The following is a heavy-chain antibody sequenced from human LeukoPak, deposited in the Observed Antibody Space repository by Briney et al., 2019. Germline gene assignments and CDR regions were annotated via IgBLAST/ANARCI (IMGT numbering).Heavy chain of an antibody. Sequence: SVKVSCKASGGTFSSYAISWVRQAPGQGLEWMGGIIPIFGTANYAQKFQGRVTITADKSTSTAYMELSSLRSEDTAVYYCARDRSGSYLNWFDPWGQGTLVTVSS. CDR3: ARDRSGSYLNWFDP. J-gene: IGHJ5*02. D-gene: IGHD1-26*01. CDR1: GGTFSSYA. CDR2: IIPIFGTA. V-gene: IGHV1-69*06.